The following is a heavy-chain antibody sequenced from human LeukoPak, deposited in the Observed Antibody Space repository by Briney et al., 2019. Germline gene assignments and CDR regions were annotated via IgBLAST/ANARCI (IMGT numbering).Heavy chain of an antibody. D-gene: IGHD3-10*01. J-gene: IGHJ5*02. CDR2: ISGSGGST. CDR1: GFTFSSYA. Sequence: GGSLRLSCAASGFTFSSYAVSWVRQAPGKGLEWVSAISGSGGSTYYADSVKGRFTISRDNSKNTLYLQMNSLRAEDTAVYYCAKLGRSGYGSGNWFDPWGQGTLVTVSS. V-gene: IGHV3-23*01. CDR3: AKLGRSGYGSGNWFDP.